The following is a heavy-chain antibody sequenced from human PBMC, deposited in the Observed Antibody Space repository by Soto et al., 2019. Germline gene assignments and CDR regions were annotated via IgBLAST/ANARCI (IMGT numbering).Heavy chain of an antibody. CDR1: GYTFTSYG. J-gene: IGHJ4*02. CDR3: ARDNGQGIAAAGTISDY. CDR2: ISAYNGNT. D-gene: IGHD6-13*01. V-gene: IGHV1-18*01. Sequence: ASVKVSCKASGYTFTSYGISWVRQAPGQGLEWMGWISAYNGNTNYAQKLQGRVTMTTDTSTSTAYMELRSLRSGDTAVYYCARDNGQGIAAAGTISDYWGQGPLVTVSS.